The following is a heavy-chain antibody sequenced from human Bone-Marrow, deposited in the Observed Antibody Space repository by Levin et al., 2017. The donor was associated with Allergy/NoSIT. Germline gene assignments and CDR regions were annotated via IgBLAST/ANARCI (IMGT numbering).Heavy chain of an antibody. CDR3: AREGAYDFWGGYFTSGLYGMDF. Sequence: ASVKVSCKASGYSFTSYAINWVRQAPGQRLEWMGLTDAGNGNTKYSQTFQGRLTITRDTSASTAYMELSSLRSEDTAVYYCAREGAYDFWGGYFTSGLYGMDFWGQGTTVTVSS. CDR1: GYSFTSYA. V-gene: IGHV1-3*01. CDR2: TDAGNGNT. D-gene: IGHD3-3*01. J-gene: IGHJ6*02.